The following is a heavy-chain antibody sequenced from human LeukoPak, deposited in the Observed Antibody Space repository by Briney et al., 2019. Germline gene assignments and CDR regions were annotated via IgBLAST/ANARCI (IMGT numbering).Heavy chain of an antibody. D-gene: IGHD3-10*01. CDR1: GFTFSSYS. CDR3: ARGSSTVSGFDY. V-gene: IGHV3-21*01. CDR2: ISSSSSYI. Sequence: GGSLRLSCAASGFTFSSYSMTWVRQAPGKGLEWVSSISSSSSYIYYVDSVKGRFTISRDNAKSSLYLQMNRLRAGDTAFYYCARGSSTVSGFDYWGQGTLVTVSS. J-gene: IGHJ4*02.